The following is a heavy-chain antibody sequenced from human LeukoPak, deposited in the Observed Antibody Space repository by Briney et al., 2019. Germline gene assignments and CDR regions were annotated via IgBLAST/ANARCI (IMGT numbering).Heavy chain of an antibody. CDR1: GGSISSYY. Sequence: SETLSLTCTVSGGSISSYYWSWIRQSPEKGLEWIGHIYYTGSTIYNPSLRSRVTMLVDTSKNQFSLNLTSVTAADTAVYYCVKGGGLFDYWGQGTLVTVSS. CDR3: VKGGGLFDY. CDR2: IYYTGST. D-gene: IGHD3-16*01. J-gene: IGHJ4*02. V-gene: IGHV4-59*01.